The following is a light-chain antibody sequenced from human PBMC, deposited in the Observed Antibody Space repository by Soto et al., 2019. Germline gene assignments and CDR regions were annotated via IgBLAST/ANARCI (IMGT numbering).Light chain of an antibody. J-gene: IGKJ2*02. CDR1: QSIISY. Sequence: DIQMTQSPSSLSASVGDRVTITCRSSQSIISYLNWYQQKAGKAPQLLIYAASSLQSGVPARFRGHGYGTALTLNISSLQPEDSAIYYCQQTYSGPRTFGQGTKLEIK. V-gene: IGKV1-39*01. CDR2: AAS. CDR3: QQTYSGPRT.